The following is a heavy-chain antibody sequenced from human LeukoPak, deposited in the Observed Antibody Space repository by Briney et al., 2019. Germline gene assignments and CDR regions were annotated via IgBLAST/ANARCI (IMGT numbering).Heavy chain of an antibody. CDR3: ARSLTYYDFWSGSHDAFDI. V-gene: IGHV2-70*11. J-gene: IGHJ3*02. Sequence: ASGPTLVNPTQTLTLTCTFSGFSLSTRGMCVSWIRQPPGKALEWLSRIDWDDDKYYSTSLKTRLTISKDTSKNQVVLTMTNMDPVDTAAYYCARSLTYYDFWSGSHDAFDIWGQGTMVTVSS. D-gene: IGHD3-3*01. CDR1: GFSLSTRGMC. CDR2: IDWDDDK.